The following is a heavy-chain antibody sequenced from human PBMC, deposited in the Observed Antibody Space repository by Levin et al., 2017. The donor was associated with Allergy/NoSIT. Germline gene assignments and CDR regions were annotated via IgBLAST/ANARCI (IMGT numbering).Heavy chain of an antibody. D-gene: IGHD3-10*01. CDR3: AGDYRTSGSYDS. CDR2: IIPDLDIA. V-gene: IGHV1-69*04. Sequence: KISCKASGGTFSSYSFNWVRQAPGQGLQWLGRIIPDLDIAKYAQKFQGRITITADKSTSTVYMEMSSRRSEDTALYYCAGDYRTSGSYDSWGQGTLVTVSS. CDR1: GGTFSSYS. J-gene: IGHJ4*02.